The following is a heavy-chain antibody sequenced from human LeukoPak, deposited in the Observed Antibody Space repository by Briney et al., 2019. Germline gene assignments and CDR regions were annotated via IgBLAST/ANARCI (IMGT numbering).Heavy chain of an antibody. CDR1: GSTFSSYG. J-gene: IGHJ4*02. CDR2: ISFDATNK. CDR3: AKDSSADDSSGYPYYFDY. V-gene: IGHV3-30*18. D-gene: IGHD3-22*01. Sequence: GGSLRLSCAASGSTFSSYGMHWVRQAPGKGLEWVAVISFDATNKYYADSVKGRFTISRDNSKNTLYLQMNSLRAEDTAVYYCAKDSSADDSSGYPYYFDYWGQGTLVTVSS.